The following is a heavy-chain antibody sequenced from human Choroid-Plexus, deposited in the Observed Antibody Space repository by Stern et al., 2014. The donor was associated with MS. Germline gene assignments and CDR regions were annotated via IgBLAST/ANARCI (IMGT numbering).Heavy chain of an antibody. V-gene: IGHV1-2*02. CDR2: INPNTGGT. Sequence: VQLGESGAEVKKPGASGKGSCKTSGYIFTGYYIHWVRQAPGQGLEWMAWINPNTGGTKYAQKFQGRVTMSRDTSISTAYVELSSLTSDDTAVYYCARDQRGITIFGVVTDYYYLGMDVWGQGTTVTVSS. J-gene: IGHJ6*02. CDR1: GYIFTGYY. D-gene: IGHD3-3*01. CDR3: ARDQRGITIFGVVTDYYYLGMDV.